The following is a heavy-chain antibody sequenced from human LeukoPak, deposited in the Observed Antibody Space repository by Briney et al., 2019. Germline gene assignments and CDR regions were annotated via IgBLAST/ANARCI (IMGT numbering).Heavy chain of an antibody. CDR3: ARLRRNGDSGGFYYYYDY. J-gene: IGHJ4*02. Sequence: PGGSLRLSCAASGLTFTSFSFNWVRQAPGKGLEWVSSINTVATYIYYADSVRGRFTISRDNAKNSVYLQMDSLRAEDTGVYYCARLRRNGDSGGFYYYYDYWGQGTLVTVSS. CDR1: GLTFTSFS. D-gene: IGHD3-22*01. V-gene: IGHV3-21*01. CDR2: INTVATYI.